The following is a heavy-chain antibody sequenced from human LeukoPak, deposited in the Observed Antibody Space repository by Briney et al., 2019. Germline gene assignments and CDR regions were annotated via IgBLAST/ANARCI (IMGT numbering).Heavy chain of an antibody. J-gene: IGHJ4*02. Sequence: GGSLRLSCAASGFTFDDYAMHWARQAPGKGLEWVSGISWNSGSIGYADSVKGRFTISRDNAKNSLYLQMNSLRAEDTALYYCAKGGPTYYYDSSGYPFDYWGQGTLVTVSS. CDR2: ISWNSGSI. V-gene: IGHV3-9*01. D-gene: IGHD3-22*01. CDR3: AKGGPTYYYDSSGYPFDY. CDR1: GFTFDDYA.